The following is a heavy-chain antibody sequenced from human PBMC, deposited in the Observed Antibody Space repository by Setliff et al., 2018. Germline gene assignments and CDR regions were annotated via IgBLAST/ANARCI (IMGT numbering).Heavy chain of an antibody. D-gene: IGHD6-19*01. CDR1: GYTFTSYD. CDR3: AREGSGWYYDY. J-gene: IGHJ4*02. CDR2: IIPIFGTA. Sequence: SVKVSCKASGYTFTSYDINWVRQATGRGLEWMGGIIPIFGTANYAQKFQGRVTITADESTSTAYMELSSLRSEDTAVYYCAREGSGWYYDYWGQGTLVTVSS. V-gene: IGHV1-69*13.